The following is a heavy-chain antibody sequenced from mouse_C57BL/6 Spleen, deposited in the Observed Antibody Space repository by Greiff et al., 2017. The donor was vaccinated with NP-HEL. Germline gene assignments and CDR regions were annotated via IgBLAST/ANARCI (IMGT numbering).Heavy chain of an antibody. J-gene: IGHJ4*01. CDR2: IYPSDSET. CDR3: ARFSYYAMDY. CDR1: GFTFTSYW. V-gene: IGHV1-61*01. Sequence: QVQLQQPGAELVRPGSSVKLSCKASGFTFTSYWMDWVKQRPGQGLEWIGNIYPSDSETHYNQKFKDKATLTVDKSSSTAYMQFSSLTSEDSAVYYCARFSYYAMDYWGQGTSVTVSS.